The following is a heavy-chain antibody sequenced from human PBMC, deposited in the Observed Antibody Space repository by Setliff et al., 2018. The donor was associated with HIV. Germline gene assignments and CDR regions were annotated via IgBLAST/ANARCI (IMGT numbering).Heavy chain of an antibody. V-gene: IGHV1-69*10. CDR3: ARHYFDSNSYYRPPFDS. CDR2: IIPVRGLA. Sequence: ASVKVSCKASGGTFNTHAFSWVRQAPGQGLEWMGGIIPVRGLANYARNLQGRVTITADTSTNTAYLEVVSLRSEDTAIYYCARHYFDSNSYYRPPFDSWGQGTPVTVSS. D-gene: IGHD3-22*01. CDR1: GGTFNTHA. J-gene: IGHJ5*01.